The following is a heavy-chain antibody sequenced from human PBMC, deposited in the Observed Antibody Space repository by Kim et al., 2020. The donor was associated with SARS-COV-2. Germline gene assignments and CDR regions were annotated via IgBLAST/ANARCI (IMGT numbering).Heavy chain of an antibody. V-gene: IGHV3-11*05. Sequence: GGSLRLSCAASGFTFSDYYMSWIRQAPGKVMEWSSYTSSNRGYTYYACSVKGRFTISKDNTRTSLYLQMNSLSAEDTAVYHWARDTLDYAANIDYCGQG. CDR1: GFTFSDYY. CDR3: ARDTLDYAANIDY. CDR2: TSSNRGYT. J-gene: IGHJ4*02. D-gene: IGHD4-17*01.